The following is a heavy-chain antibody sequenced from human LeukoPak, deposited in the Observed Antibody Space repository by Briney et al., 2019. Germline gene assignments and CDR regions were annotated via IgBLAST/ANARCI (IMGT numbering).Heavy chain of an antibody. J-gene: IGHJ3*02. Sequence: GGSLRLSCEASGFSFDDYGMSWVRQSTGKGLEWVSAITNWNGGSTGYAASVRGRFTISRDNAKNSLYLQMNSLRAEDTALYYCARCSRSSTDCYSAFDIWGQGTMVTVSS. V-gene: IGHV3-20*04. CDR3: ARCSRSSTDCYSAFDI. CDR1: GFSFDDYG. D-gene: IGHD2-2*02. CDR2: ITNWNGGST.